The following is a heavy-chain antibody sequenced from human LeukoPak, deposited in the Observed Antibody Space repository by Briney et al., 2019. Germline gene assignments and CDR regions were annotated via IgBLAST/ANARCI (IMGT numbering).Heavy chain of an antibody. CDR3: ARRRDFWSGYRDYYYYYVDV. Sequence: EASVKVSCKASGYTFTSYGISWVRQAPGQGLEWMGWISAYNGNTNYAQKLQGRVTMTTDTPTSTAYMELRSLRSDDTAVYYCARRRDFWSGYRDYYYYYVDVWGKGTTVTVSS. V-gene: IGHV1-18*01. J-gene: IGHJ6*03. CDR1: GYTFTSYG. CDR2: ISAYNGNT. D-gene: IGHD3-3*01.